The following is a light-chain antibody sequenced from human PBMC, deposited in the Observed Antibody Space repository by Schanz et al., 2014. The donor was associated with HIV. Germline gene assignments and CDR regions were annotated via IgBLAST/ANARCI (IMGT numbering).Light chain of an antibody. CDR1: QSLLHSNGYNY. V-gene: IGKV2-28*01. J-gene: IGKJ2*01. Sequence: DILMTQSPLSLPVTPGEPASISCRSSQSLLHSNGYNYLDWYLQKPGQSPQLLIYLGSNRASGVPDRFSGSGSGTDFTLKISRVEAEDVGVYYCTQLLQSPYTFGQGTKLEIK. CDR2: LGS. CDR3: TQLLQSPYT.